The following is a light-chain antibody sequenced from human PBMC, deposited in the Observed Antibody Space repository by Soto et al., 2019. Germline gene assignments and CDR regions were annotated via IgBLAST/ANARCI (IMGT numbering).Light chain of an antibody. J-gene: IGKJ4*01. CDR3: MQSVQAPLT. CDR1: QSLLHSDGKTY. V-gene: IGKV2D-29*01. CDR2: EVS. Sequence: DIVMTQTPLSLSVTPGQPASISCKSTQSLLHSDGKTYFYWYLQKPGRPPQILIYEVSNRFPGVPDRFSGSGSGTDFTLRISRVEAEDVGTYDCMQSVQAPLTFGGGTKVEIK.